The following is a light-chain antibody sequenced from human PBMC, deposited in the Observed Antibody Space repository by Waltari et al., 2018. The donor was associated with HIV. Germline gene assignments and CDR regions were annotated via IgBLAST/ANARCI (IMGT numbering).Light chain of an antibody. J-gene: IGKJ2*01. CDR2: GAY. CDR3: QQWGT. Sequence: EVVLTQSPGTLSLSPGDRATLSWRASQIVSSSYLAWFQQKPGQVPRLLIYGAYNRATGTPDRFSGSGSGTDFTLTISRLEPEDFAVYYCQQWGTFGQGTKLEIK. CDR1: QIVSSSY. V-gene: IGKV3-20*01.